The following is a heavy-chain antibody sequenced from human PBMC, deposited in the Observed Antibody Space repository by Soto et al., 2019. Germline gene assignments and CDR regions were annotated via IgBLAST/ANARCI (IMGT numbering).Heavy chain of an antibody. J-gene: IGHJ6*02. CDR1: GFTFENYA. CDR3: AKDSWAIFGVPAGEYYAMDV. V-gene: IGHV3-23*01. Sequence: GGSLRLSCVASGFTFENYAMSWVRQAPGKGLEWVSAISGSGGTTYYSDSVKGRFTISRDNSKNTVYLQMNDLRVEDAAQYFCAKDSWAIFGVPAGEYYAMDVWGQGTTVTVSS. D-gene: IGHD3-3*01. CDR2: ISGSGGTT.